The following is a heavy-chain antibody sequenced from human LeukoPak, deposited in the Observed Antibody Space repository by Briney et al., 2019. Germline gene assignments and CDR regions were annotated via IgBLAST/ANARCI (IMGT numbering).Heavy chain of an antibody. CDR1: GFTLSSYG. V-gene: IGHV3-30*02. CDR2: IRYDGSNK. Sequence: SGGSLRLSCAASGFTLSSYGMHWVRQAPGKGLEWVAFIRYDGSNKYYADSVKGRFTISRDNSKNTLYLQMNSLRAEDTAVYYCARDIVVVPAAMFDYWGQGTLVTVSS. CDR3: ARDIVVVPAAMFDY. D-gene: IGHD2-2*01. J-gene: IGHJ4*02.